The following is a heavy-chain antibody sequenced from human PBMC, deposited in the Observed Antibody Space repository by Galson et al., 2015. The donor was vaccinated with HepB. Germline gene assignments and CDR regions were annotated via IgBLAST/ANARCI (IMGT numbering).Heavy chain of an antibody. V-gene: IGHV3-23*01. J-gene: IGHJ5*02. Sequence: SLRLSCAASGFTFSSYAMSWVRQAPGKGLEWVSAISGSGGSTYYADTVKGRFTISRDNSKNTLYLQVNSLRAEDTAVYYCAKDAYTTREYNWFDPWGQGTLVTVSS. CDR1: GFTFSSYA. D-gene: IGHD3-10*01. CDR2: ISGSGGST. CDR3: AKDAYTTREYNWFDP.